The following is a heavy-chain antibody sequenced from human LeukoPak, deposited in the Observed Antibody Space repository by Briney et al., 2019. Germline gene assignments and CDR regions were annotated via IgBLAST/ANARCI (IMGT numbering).Heavy chain of an antibody. Sequence: GGSLRLSCVGSGFPFSRHWMHWVRQAPGKGLVWVSRVYDDGSRPAYADPVKGRFTISRDNAENTVYLQMNSLRVEDTAVYYCARGLRDDYGTDVWGQGATVTVSS. V-gene: IGHV3-74*03. CDR2: VYDDGSRP. CDR3: ARGLRDDYGTDV. CDR1: GFPFSRHW. J-gene: IGHJ6*02.